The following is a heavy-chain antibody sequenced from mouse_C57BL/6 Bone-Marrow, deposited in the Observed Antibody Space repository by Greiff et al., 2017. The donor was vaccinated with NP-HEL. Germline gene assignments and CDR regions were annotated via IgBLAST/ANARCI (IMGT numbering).Heavy chain of an antibody. CDR1: GYTFTSYG. Sequence: QVQLQQSGAELARPGASVKLSCKASGYTFTSYGISWVKQRTGQGLEWIGEIYPRSGNTYYNEKFKGKATLTADKSSSTAYMELRSLTSEDSAVYFCARRGSSYWYFDGWGTGTTVTVSS. V-gene: IGHV1-81*01. CDR2: IYPRSGNT. CDR3: ARRGSSYWYFDG. J-gene: IGHJ1*03. D-gene: IGHD1-1*01.